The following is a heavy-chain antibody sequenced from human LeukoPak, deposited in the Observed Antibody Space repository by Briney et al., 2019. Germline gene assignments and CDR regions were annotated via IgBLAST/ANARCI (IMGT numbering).Heavy chain of an antibody. D-gene: IGHD3-10*01. CDR2: IKHDGSER. J-gene: IGHJ4*02. CDR3: ARDRFSLIRGVIMSPTIDS. Sequence: TGGSLRLSCAASGFTFSSYSMNWVRQAPGKGLEWVANIKHDGSERYYVNSVKGRFTISRDNAKNSLFLQMNSLRAEDTAVYFCARDRFSLIRGVIMSPTIDSWGQGTLVTVSS. V-gene: IGHV3-7*01. CDR1: GFTFSSYS.